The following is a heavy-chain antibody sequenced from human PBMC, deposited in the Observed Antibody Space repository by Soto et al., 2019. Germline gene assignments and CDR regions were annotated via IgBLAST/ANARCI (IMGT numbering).Heavy chain of an antibody. D-gene: IGHD2-21*01. Sequence: QVHLQQWGAGLLKPSETLSLTCAVYGASLSDNYCNWLRQPPGKGLEWIGEINHSGNTNYNPSLRSRVTISIDTSKNQLSLNLRSVSAADTAVYYCERGRGEFDAWGQGTPVTVSS. J-gene: IGHJ5*02. CDR1: GASLSDNY. V-gene: IGHV4-34*01. CDR3: ERGRGEFDA. CDR2: INHSGNT.